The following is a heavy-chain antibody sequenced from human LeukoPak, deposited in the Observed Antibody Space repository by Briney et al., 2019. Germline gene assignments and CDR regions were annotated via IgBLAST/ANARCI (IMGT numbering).Heavy chain of an antibody. J-gene: IGHJ6*03. CDR2: ISSSGSTI. V-gene: IGHV3-11*01. D-gene: IGHD3-16*01. Sequence: GGSLRLSCAASGFTFSDYYMSWVRQAPGKGLEWVSYISSSGSTIYYADSVKGRFTISRDNAKNSLYLQMNSLRAEDTAVYYCARERAAETYDYVWGSLSMDVWGKGTTVTISS. CDR1: GFTFSDYY. CDR3: ARERAAETYDYVWGSLSMDV.